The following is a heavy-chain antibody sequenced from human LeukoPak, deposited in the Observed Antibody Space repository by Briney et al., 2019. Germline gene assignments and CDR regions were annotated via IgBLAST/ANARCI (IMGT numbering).Heavy chain of an antibody. V-gene: IGHV3-30*03. CDR2: ISYDGSNK. CDR1: GFTFSTYS. D-gene: IGHD1-26*01. J-gene: IGHJ4*02. CDR3: ARDKGSGSYYEAFDY. Sequence: GGSLRLSCAASGFTFSTYSMTWVRQAPGKGLEWVAVISYDGSNKYYADSVKGRFTISRDNSKNTLYLQMNSLRAEDTAVYYCARDKGSGSYYEAFDYWGQGTLVTVSS.